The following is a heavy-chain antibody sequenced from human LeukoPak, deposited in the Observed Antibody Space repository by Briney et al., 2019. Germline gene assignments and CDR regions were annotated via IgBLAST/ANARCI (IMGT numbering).Heavy chain of an antibody. CDR2: ISYDGSNK. V-gene: IGHV3-30*04. D-gene: IGHD2-21*02. J-gene: IGHJ4*02. CDR1: GYTFTSYY. Sequence: SCKASGYTFTSYYMHWVRQAPGKGLEWVVVISYDGSNKYYADSVKGRFTIFRDNSKNTLYLQMNSLRAEDTAVYYCARDEDRPHIVVVTAILVYWGQGTLVTVSS. CDR3: ARDEDRPHIVVVTAILVY.